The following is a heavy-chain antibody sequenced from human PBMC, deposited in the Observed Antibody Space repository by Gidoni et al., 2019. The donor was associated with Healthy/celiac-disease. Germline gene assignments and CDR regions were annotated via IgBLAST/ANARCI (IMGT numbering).Heavy chain of an antibody. CDR3: ARDMGTGGDCCGDCYFVFDY. V-gene: IGHV1-69*01. J-gene: IGHJ4*02. Sequence: QVQLVQSGAEVKKPGSSVKVSCKASGGTFSSYAISWVRQAPGQGLEWMGGIIPILGTANYAQKFQGRVTIPADESPVTASMELSSLRSEDTAVYYCARDMGTGGDCCGDCYFVFDYWGQGTLVTVSS. CDR2: IIPILGTA. CDR1: GGTFSSYA. D-gene: IGHD2-21*01.